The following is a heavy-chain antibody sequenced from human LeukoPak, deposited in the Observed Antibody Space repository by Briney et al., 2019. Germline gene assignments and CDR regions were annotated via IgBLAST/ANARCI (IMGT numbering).Heavy chain of an antibody. V-gene: IGHV4-34*01. Sequence: PSETLSLTCAVYGGSFSGYYWSWLRQPPGKGLEWLGEINHSGSTNYNPSLKSRVTISVDTSKNQFSLKLSSVTAADTAVYYCARYCSSTSCSPGNWFDPWGQGTLVTVSS. CDR1: GGSFSGYY. D-gene: IGHD2-2*01. CDR2: INHSGST. CDR3: ARYCSSTSCSPGNWFDP. J-gene: IGHJ5*02.